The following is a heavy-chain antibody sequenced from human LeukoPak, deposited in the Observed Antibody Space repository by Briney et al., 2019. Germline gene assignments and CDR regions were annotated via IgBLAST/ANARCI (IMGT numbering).Heavy chain of an antibody. CDR2: FDPEDGET. V-gene: IGHV1-24*01. CDR1: GYTLTELS. J-gene: IGHJ4*02. D-gene: IGHD6-19*01. Sequence: ASVKVSCKVSGYTLTELSMHWVRLAPGKGLEWMGGFDPEDGETIYAQKFKGRVTMTEDTSTDTAYMELSSLRSEDTAVYYCATWVGIAVAGFDYWGQGTLVTVSS. CDR3: ATWVGIAVAGFDY.